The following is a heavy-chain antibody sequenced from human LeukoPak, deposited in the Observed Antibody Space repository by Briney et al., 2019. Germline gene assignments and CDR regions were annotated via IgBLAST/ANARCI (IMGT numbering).Heavy chain of an antibody. J-gene: IGHJ4*02. CDR2: ISSSSSYI. Sequence: SSISSSSSYIYYADSVKGRFTISRDNAKNSLYLQMNSLRAEDTAVYYCASAVTTRKPFDYWGQGTLVTVSS. CDR3: ASAVTTRKPFDY. D-gene: IGHD4-11*01. V-gene: IGHV3-21*01.